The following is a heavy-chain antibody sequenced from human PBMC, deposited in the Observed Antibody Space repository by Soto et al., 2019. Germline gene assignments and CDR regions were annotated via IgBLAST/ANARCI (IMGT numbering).Heavy chain of an antibody. J-gene: IGHJ4*02. V-gene: IGHV4-34*01. CDR1: GESFSGYI. Sequence: QVQLQQSGAGLLKPSETLSLTCAVSGESFSGYIWTWIRQTPGKGLQWIGQINHSGSASYNPSLKSLVTISVHTSNSQFSLGLSSVPAAETAVYYCARGLITGSHYSGGWYYFDSWGQGTQVTVSS. CDR3: ARGLITGSHYSGGWYYFDS. D-gene: IGHD6-19*01. CDR2: INHSGSA.